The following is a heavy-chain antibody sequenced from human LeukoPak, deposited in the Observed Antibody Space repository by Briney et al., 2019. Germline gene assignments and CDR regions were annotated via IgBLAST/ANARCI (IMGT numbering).Heavy chain of an antibody. CDR3: ARDRYGSGSYYTGALRY. CDR2: INPNSGGI. J-gene: IGHJ4*02. Sequence: PVASVKVSCKASGYTFTGYYIHWVRQAPGQGLEWMGWINPNSGGIDYAQKFQGRVTMTRDTSISTAYMELSRLRSDDTAVYYCARDRYGSGSYYTGALRYWGQGTLVTVSS. V-gene: IGHV1-2*02. D-gene: IGHD3-10*01. CDR1: GYTFTGYY.